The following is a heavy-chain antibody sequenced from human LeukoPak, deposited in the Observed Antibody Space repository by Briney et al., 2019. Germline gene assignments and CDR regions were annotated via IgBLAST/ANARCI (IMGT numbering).Heavy chain of an antibody. D-gene: IGHD5-18*01. CDR2: MYYSGAT. V-gene: IGHV4-39*01. Sequence: SETLSLTCTVSGXSISSIGYYWGWIRQPPEKGPEVIGSMYYSGATYYNPSLKRRVTISVDTSKNQFSLKLSSVSAADTAVYYCARHRGNSYGPIDYWGQGTLVTVSS. J-gene: IGHJ4*02. CDR1: GXSISSIGYY. CDR3: ARHRGNSYGPIDY.